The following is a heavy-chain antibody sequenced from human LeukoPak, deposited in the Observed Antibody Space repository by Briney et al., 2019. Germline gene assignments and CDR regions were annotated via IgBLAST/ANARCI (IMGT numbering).Heavy chain of an antibody. CDR2: INPHSGGT. V-gene: IGHV1-2*02. Sequence: ASVKVSCKASGGTFSSYAISWVRQAPGQGLEWMGWINPHSGGTNYAQKFQGRVTMTRDTSISTAYMELSRLRSDDTAVYYCAREVGAADSKHFDFRGQGTLVTVSS. CDR3: AREVGAADSKHFDF. D-gene: IGHD2-15*01. J-gene: IGHJ4*02. CDR1: GGTFSSYA.